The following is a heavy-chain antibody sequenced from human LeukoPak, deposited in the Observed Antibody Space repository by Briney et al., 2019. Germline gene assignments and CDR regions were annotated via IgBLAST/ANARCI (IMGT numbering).Heavy chain of an antibody. CDR3: AGTPGYCSGGSCYSPLY. D-gene: IGHD2-15*01. CDR1: GFTFSSYW. CDR2: IKQDGSEK. Sequence: HAGGSLRLSCAASGFTFSSYWMSWVRQAPGKGLEWVANIKQDGSEKYYVDYVKGRFTISRDNAKNSLYLQMNSLRAEDTAVYYCAGTPGYCSGGSCYSPLYWGQGTLVTVSS. V-gene: IGHV3-7*01. J-gene: IGHJ4*02.